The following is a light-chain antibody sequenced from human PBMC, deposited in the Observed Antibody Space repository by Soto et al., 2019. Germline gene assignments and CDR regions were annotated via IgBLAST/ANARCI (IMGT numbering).Light chain of an antibody. Sequence: QSVLTQPASVSGTPGQWITISCTGSNSDVGIYDFVSWYQHHPGRAPKLIVSDVSHRPSAVSNRFSGSKSGNTASLTISGLQSEDEADYYCSAYTVSRTYVFGTGTKVTVL. V-gene: IGLV2-14*03. J-gene: IGLJ1*01. CDR2: DVS. CDR3: SAYTVSRTYV. CDR1: NSDVGIYDF.